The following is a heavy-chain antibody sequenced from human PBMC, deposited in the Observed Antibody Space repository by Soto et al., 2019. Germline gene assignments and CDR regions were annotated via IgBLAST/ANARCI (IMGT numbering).Heavy chain of an antibody. CDR2: INPNSGGT. CDR1: GDTFSFYT. D-gene: IGHD3-3*01. V-gene: IGHV1-2*04. CDR3: ARQNLDYDFWSGYLNNYYYYYGMDV. J-gene: IGHJ6*02. Sequence: ASAKVSCKASGDTFSFYTINWVRQAPGQGLEWMGWINPNSGGTNYAQKFQGWVTMTRDTSISTAYMELSRLRSDDTAVYYCARQNLDYDFWSGYLNNYYYYYGMDVWGQGTTVTVSS.